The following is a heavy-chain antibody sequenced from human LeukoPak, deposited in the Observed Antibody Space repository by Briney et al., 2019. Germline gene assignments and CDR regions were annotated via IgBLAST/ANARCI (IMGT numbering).Heavy chain of an antibody. CDR1: GFTFSSYW. Sequence: GGSLRLSCAASGFTFSSYWMSWVRQAPGKGLEWVANIKQDGSEKYYVDSVKGRFTISRDNAKNSLYLQMNSLRSEDTAVYYCAADYRGGGDYGDYVSHGGLGYWGQGTLVTVSS. CDR3: AADYRGGGDYGDYVSHGGLGY. D-gene: IGHD4-17*01. CDR2: IKQDGSEK. J-gene: IGHJ4*02. V-gene: IGHV3-7*03.